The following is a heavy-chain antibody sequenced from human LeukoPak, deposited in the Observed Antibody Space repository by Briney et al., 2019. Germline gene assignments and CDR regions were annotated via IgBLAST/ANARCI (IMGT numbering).Heavy chain of an antibody. J-gene: IGHJ4*02. CDR2: IYYTGT. D-gene: IGHD7-27*01. CDR3: ASRKLGNDY. Sequence: SETLSLTCTVSGGSVTDYYWSWIRPSPGKGLEWIGYIYYTGTSYNPSLKSRVTISADTSKNQFSLKLISVTAADTAVYYCASRKLGNDYWGQGTLVTVSS. CDR1: GGSVTDYY. V-gene: IGHV4-59*02.